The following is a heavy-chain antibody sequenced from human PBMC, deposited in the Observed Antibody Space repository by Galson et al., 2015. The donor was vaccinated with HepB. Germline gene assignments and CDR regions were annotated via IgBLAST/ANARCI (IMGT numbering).Heavy chain of an antibody. J-gene: IGHJ6*02. Sequence: SETLSLTCAVSGASTSSNTYYWSWIRQPPGRGLEWIGSIYYTGTTYYNPSLKSRVTISLDTSKNHFSLKLRSVTAADTAVNYCARHVGESGSYGMDVWGQGTTVTVS. CDR3: ARHVGESGSYGMDV. V-gene: IGHV4-39*01. CDR1: GASTSSNTYY. D-gene: IGHD2-15*01. CDR2: IYYTGTT.